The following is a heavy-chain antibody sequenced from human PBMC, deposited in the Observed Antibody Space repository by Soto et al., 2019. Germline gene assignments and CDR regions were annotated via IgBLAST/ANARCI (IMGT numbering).Heavy chain of an antibody. J-gene: IGHJ4*02. Sequence: EMHLVESGGGLVQPGRSLTISCAASGFTFEDYAMHWVRQAPGKGLEWVSGISWNSGKVIYADSVKGRFTISRDNTKNTLFLQMNSRRPKDTALYYFAYSVTWDCSRYDQGRFDCWGQGTLGTVSS. D-gene: IGHD2-21*02. CDR1: GFTFEDYA. V-gene: IGHV3-9*01. CDR3: AYSVTWDCSRYDQGRFDC. CDR2: ISWNSGKV.